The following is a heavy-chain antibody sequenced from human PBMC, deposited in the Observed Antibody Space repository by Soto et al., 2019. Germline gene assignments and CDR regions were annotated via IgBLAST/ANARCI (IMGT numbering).Heavy chain of an antibody. J-gene: IGHJ5*02. CDR3: ARSAGGYYNGFDP. V-gene: IGHV1-3*01. D-gene: IGHD3-22*01. CDR2: INAGNGNT. Sequence: ASVKVSCKASGYTFTSYAMHWVRQAPGQRLEWMGWINAGNGNTKYSQKFQGRVTITRDTSASTAYMELSSLRSEDTAVYYCARSAGGYYNGFDPWGQGALVTVSS. CDR1: GYTFTSYA.